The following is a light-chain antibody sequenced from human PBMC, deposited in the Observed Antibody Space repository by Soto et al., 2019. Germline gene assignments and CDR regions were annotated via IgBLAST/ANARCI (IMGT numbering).Light chain of an antibody. CDR3: QAWDSSTGV. V-gene: IGLV3-1*01. Sequence: SYELTQPPSVSVSPGQTARITCSGEKLGDKYACWYQQKPGQSPVLVIYQDSKRPSGIPERFSGSNSGNTATLTISGTQAMDEADYYCQAWDSSTGVFGTGTKLTVL. J-gene: IGLJ1*01. CDR2: QDS. CDR1: KLGDKY.